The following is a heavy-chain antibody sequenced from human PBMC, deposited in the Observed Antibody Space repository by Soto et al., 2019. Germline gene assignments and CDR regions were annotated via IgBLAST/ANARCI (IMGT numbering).Heavy chain of an antibody. Sequence: XETLSLTCTVSGGSISSSSYYGGWIRQPPGKGLEWIGSIYYSGTTYYNPSLKSRVTTSVDTSKNQFSLKLSSVTAADTAVYYGARHRGYYDILTGYYTELNFDYWGQGTLVTVSS. V-gene: IGHV4-39*01. J-gene: IGHJ4*02. CDR1: GGSISSSSYY. D-gene: IGHD3-9*01. CDR2: IYYSGTT. CDR3: ARHRGYYDILTGYYTELNFDY.